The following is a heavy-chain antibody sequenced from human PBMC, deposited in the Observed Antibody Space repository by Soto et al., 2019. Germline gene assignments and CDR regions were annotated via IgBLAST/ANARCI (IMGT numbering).Heavy chain of an antibody. V-gene: IGHV4-59*01. CDR2: IYYSGST. CDR3: ARDHFGGNPFDY. D-gene: IGHD2-15*01. Sequence: SETLSLTCTVSGGSISSYYWSWIRQPPGKGLEWIGYIYYSGSTNYNPSLKSRVTISVDTSKNQFSLKLSSVTAADTAVYYCARDHFGGNPFDYWGQRTLDTVSS. CDR1: GGSISSYY. J-gene: IGHJ4*02.